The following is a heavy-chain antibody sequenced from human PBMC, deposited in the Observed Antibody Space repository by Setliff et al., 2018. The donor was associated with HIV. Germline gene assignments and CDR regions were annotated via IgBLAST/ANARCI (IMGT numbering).Heavy chain of an antibody. J-gene: IGHJ3*02. CDR2: ITPSSAGT. V-gene: IGHV1-2*06. Sequence: ASVKVSCKASGYTFSGYFIHWVRQAPGQGLEWMGRITPSSAGTNYAQKFQGRVTMTRDTSISTAYMELSRLRSDDTAVYYCATKVYCTNGVCLDAFDIWGQGTMVTVSS. CDR1: GYTFSGYF. D-gene: IGHD2-8*01. CDR3: ATKVYCTNGVCLDAFDI.